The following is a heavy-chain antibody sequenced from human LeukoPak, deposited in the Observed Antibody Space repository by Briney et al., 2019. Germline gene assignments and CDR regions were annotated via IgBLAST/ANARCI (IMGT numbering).Heavy chain of an antibody. J-gene: IGHJ3*02. CDR1: GGSISTHY. D-gene: IGHD4-17*01. Sequence: SETLSLTCTISGGSISTHYCTWIRQPPGKGLEWIGYVLYSGITNYNPSLRSRITISVDTSQNQFSLSLRSVTAADTPIYYCARDLTTVTKGFDIWGQGTMVTVSS. CDR2: VLYSGIT. V-gene: IGHV4-59*11. CDR3: ARDLTTVTKGFDI.